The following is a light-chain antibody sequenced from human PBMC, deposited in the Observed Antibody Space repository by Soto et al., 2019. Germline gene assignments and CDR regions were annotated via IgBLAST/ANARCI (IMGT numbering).Light chain of an antibody. CDR1: QTVSSNY. J-gene: IGKJ4*01. CDR3: QQRIDWPLT. Sequence: EIVLTQSPGTLSLSPGERATLSCRASQTVSSNYLAWCQQRPGQAPRLLIYDASTRATGIPARFSGSGSGTDFTLTISSLEPEDFAVYYCQQRIDWPLTFGGGTKVDIK. CDR2: DAS. V-gene: IGKV3D-20*02.